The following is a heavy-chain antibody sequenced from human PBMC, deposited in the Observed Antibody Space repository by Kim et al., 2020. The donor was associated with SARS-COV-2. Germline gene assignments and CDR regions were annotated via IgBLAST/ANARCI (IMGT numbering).Heavy chain of an antibody. D-gene: IGHD2-15*01. J-gene: IGHJ6*02. V-gene: IGHV3-23*01. CDR3: AKGGVVVVVAAILDV. Sequence: DSAKGRFSSSGDNSKNTLYLQMDSLRDEDTAVYYCAKGGVVVVVAAILDVWGQGTTVTVSS.